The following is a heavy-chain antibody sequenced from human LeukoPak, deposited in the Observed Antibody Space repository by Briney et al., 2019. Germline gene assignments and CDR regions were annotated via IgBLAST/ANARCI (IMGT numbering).Heavy chain of an antibody. J-gene: IGHJ4*02. Sequence: GGSLRLSCAASGFTFSRYNMNWVRQAPGKGLEWVSYISYSSRNKYYPDSVKGRFTISRDNAKNSLYLQMNSLRADDTAVYYCARMAAAGYFDYWGQGTLVTISS. CDR2: ISYSSRNK. CDR3: ARMAAAGYFDY. V-gene: IGHV3-48*01. D-gene: IGHD6-13*01. CDR1: GFTFSRYN.